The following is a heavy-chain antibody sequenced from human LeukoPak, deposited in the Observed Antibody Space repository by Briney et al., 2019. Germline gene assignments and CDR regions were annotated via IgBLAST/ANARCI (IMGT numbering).Heavy chain of an antibody. V-gene: IGHV5-51*01. CDR3: ARLYCGGDCYSDGYFDY. CDR2: IYPGDSDT. D-gene: IGHD2-21*02. CDR1: GYSFTSYW. J-gene: IGHJ4*02. Sequence: GESLKISCKGSGYSFTSYWSGWVRQMPGKGLEWMGIIYPGDSDTRYSPSFQGQVTISADKSISTAYLQWSSLKASDTAMYYRARLYCGGDCYSDGYFDYWGQGTLVTVSS.